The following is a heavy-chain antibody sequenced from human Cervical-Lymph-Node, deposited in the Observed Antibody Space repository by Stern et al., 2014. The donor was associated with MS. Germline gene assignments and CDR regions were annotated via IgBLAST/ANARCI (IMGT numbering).Heavy chain of an antibody. CDR3: AMGTAVAGQPY. Sequence: EVQLEESGGGLVKPGGSLRLSCAASGFKFSSYTMNWVRQAPGKGLEWVSSISGSSSSYTYYADSVKGRFTTSRDNAKNSLYLQMNSLRAEDTALYYCAMGTAVAGQPYWGQGTLVTVSS. V-gene: IGHV3-21*06. D-gene: IGHD6-19*01. CDR2: ISGSSSSYT. J-gene: IGHJ4*02. CDR1: GFKFSSYT.